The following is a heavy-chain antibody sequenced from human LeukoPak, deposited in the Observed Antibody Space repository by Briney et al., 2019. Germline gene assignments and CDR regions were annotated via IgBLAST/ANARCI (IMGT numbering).Heavy chain of an antibody. J-gene: IGHJ4*02. V-gene: IGHV3-49*04. CDR2: IRSKAYGGTT. CDR1: GFXFGDYA. CDR3: TRESSLWDY. Sequence: GGSLRLSCRGSGFXFGDYAMSWVRQAPGKGLEWVAFIRSKAYGGTTEYAASVKGRFTISRDDSKTIAYLQMNGLITEDTGVYYCTRESSLWDYWGQGTLVTVSS. D-gene: IGHD3-10*01.